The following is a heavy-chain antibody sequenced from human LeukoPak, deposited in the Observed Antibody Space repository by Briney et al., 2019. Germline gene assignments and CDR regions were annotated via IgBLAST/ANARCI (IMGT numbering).Heavy chain of an antibody. D-gene: IGHD4-11*01. CDR3: AYRPPYYFDC. Sequence: SVKVSCKASGGTFNNYAINWVRQAPGQGLEWVGRIIPIFGITHNAQKFQGRVTITADKSTNTGYMELSSLRSEDTAVYYCAYRPPYYFDCWGQGTLVTVSS. V-gene: IGHV1-69*04. CDR1: GGTFNNYA. J-gene: IGHJ4*02. CDR2: IIPIFGIT.